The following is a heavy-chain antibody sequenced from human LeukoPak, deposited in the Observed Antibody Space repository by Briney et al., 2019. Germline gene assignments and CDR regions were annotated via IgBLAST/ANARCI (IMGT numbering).Heavy chain of an antibody. V-gene: IGHV3-11*01. J-gene: IGHJ6*02. CDR1: GFTFSDYY. D-gene: IGHD2-15*01. CDR3: ARDSDCSGGSCYGVDV. Sequence: GGSLRLSCAASGFTFSDYYMSWIRPAPGKGLEWVSYISSSGSTIYYADSVKGRFTISRDNAKNSLYLQMNSLRAEDTAVYYCARDSDCSGGSCYGVDVWGQGTTVTVSS. CDR2: ISSSGSTI.